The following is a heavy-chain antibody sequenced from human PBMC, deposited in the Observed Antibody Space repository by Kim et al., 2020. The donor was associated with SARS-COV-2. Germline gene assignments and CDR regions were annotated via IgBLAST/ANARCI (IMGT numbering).Heavy chain of an antibody. J-gene: IGHJ3*02. Sequence: GGSLRLSCAASGFTFSSYEMNWVRQAPGKGLEWVSYISSSGSTIYYADSVKGRFTISRDNAKNSLYLQMNSLRAEDTAVYYCAREGRTVTTKWKSPDAFDIWGQGTMVTVSS. CDR1: GFTFSSYE. CDR3: AREGRTVTTKWKSPDAFDI. CDR2: ISSSGSTI. D-gene: IGHD4-17*01. V-gene: IGHV3-48*03.